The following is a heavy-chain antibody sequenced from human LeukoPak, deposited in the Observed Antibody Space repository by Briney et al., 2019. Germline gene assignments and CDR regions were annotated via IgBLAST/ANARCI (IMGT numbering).Heavy chain of an antibody. CDR2: IDSSSGTI. J-gene: IGHJ4*02. CDR1: GFSFSPYS. D-gene: IGHD1-26*01. V-gene: IGHV3-48*01. Sequence: GGSLRLSCAASGFSFSPYSMNWLRQAPGKGLEWVSYIDSSSGTIYYADSVRGRFTISGDNAKNSLYLQMNSLRAEDTAVYYCAREGGGGTIDYWGQGTLVTVSS. CDR3: AREGGGGTIDY.